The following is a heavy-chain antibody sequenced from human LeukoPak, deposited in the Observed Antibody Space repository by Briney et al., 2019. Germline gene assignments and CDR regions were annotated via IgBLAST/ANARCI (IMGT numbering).Heavy chain of an antibody. CDR2: MSYSGGT. D-gene: IGHD5-18*01. Sequence: SETLSLTCTVSGGSVSSYYWSWIRQTPEKGLEWIGCMSYSGGTDYGPSLKSRVTMSVDTSKNEFSLKMSYVTAADTGVYYCARSTGYNNGNADDRWGQGTLVTISA. V-gene: IGHV4-59*02. CDR3: ARSTGYNNGNADDR. CDR1: GGSVSSYY. J-gene: IGHJ5*02.